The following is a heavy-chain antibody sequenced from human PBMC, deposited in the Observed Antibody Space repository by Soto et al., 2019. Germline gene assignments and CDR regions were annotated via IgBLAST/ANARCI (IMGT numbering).Heavy chain of an antibody. V-gene: IGHV4-30-4*01. J-gene: IGHJ5*02. CDR2: IYSSGNT. D-gene: IGHD7-27*01. CDR3: ARRVTGGGERFDP. Sequence: QVQLQVSGPGLVEPSQTLSLTCTVSGASVSSGDYYWTWIRQPPGKDLEWIGYIYSSGNTNYNPSLRSRVTMSKDTSKNQFSLKLTSVTDADTAVYYCARRVTGGGERFDPWGHGTLVTVSS. CDR1: GASVSSGDYY.